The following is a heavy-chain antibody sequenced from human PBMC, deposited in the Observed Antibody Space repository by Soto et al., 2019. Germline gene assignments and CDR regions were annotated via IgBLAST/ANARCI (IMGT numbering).Heavy chain of an antibody. CDR3: ARHSLALRKNNWFDT. Sequence: SETLSLTCTVSGDSIISSDFYWGWVRQPPGKGLEWIGSIFYLGSSYYNPSLKSRVTMSVDTSKNQFSLRLRSVTAADTALYFCARHSLALRKNNWFDTWGQGIRVTVSS. CDR2: IFYLGSS. CDR1: GDSIISSDFY. J-gene: IGHJ5*02. D-gene: IGHD3-3*02. V-gene: IGHV4-39*01.